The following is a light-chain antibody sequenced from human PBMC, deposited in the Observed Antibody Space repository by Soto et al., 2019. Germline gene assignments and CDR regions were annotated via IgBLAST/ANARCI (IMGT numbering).Light chain of an antibody. J-gene: IGKJ5*01. Sequence: DIVMTQSPDSLAVSLGERATINCKSSQSVLYSSNNKNYLAWYQQKPGQPPKLLIYWASTRESGVPDRFSGSGSGTDFTFTISSLQAEDVAVYYCQHGSDWPPFTFGQGTRLE. CDR1: QSVLYSSNNKNY. CDR2: WAS. CDR3: QHGSDWPPFT. V-gene: IGKV4-1*01.